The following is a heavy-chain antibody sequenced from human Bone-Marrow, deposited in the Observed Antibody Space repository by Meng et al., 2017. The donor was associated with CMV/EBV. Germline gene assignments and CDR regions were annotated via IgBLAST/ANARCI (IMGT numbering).Heavy chain of an antibody. V-gene: IGHV3-21*01. D-gene: IGHD3-10*01. CDR2: ISSSSISI. Sequence: GGSLRLSCSASGFAFSSYAMNWVRQPPGKGLEWVSSISSSSISIHYVDSIKGRFTVSRDNARNSLHLQMNSLRVEDTAVYYCTRDFGSRGFDCWAQGTLVTFSS. CDR1: GFAFSSYA. J-gene: IGHJ4*02. CDR3: TRDFGSRGFDC.